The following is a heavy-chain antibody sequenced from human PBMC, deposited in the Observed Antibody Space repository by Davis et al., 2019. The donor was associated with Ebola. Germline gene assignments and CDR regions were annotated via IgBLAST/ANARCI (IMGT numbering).Heavy chain of an antibody. Sequence: GESLKISCAASGFTFTNYAMSWVRQAPGKGLEWVSSVSGSGGSTYDTDSVKGRFTISRDNSKNTLYLQMNSLRAEDTAVYYCAREGYYEKYSMDVWGQGTTVTVSS. V-gene: IGHV3-23*01. CDR1: GFTFTNYA. CDR3: AREGYYEKYSMDV. CDR2: VSGSGGST. J-gene: IGHJ6*02. D-gene: IGHD3-22*01.